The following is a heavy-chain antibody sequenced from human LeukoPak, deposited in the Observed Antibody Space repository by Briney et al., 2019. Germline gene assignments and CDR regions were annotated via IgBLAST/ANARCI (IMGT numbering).Heavy chain of an antibody. CDR2: ISYGGDDGSNI. CDR3: AKATATVTTLSAFDY. V-gene: IGHV3-30-3*01. Sequence: GGSLRLSCAASGFIFSSYAMHWVSQAPGKGLEGVAVISYGGDDGSNIYYADSVQGRFTISSDNSKNSLYLQMISLTTEDTAIYYCAKATATVTTLSAFDYWGRGPLVTVSS. D-gene: IGHD4-17*01. J-gene: IGHJ4*02. CDR1: GFIFSSYA.